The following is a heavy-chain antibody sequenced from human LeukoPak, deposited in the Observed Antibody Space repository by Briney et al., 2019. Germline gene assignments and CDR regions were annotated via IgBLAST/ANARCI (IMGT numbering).Heavy chain of an antibody. J-gene: IGHJ3*02. D-gene: IGHD6-6*01. Sequence: PGGSLRLSCAASGFTFTSFWMTWVRQAPGKGLEWVANIKQDGSEKYYVDSVKGRFTISRDNAKNSLYLQMNSLRAEDTAVYYCARTGSSSSQDASDIWGQGTVVTVSS. CDR1: GFTFTSFW. CDR3: ARTGSSSSQDASDI. CDR2: IKQDGSEK. V-gene: IGHV3-7*01.